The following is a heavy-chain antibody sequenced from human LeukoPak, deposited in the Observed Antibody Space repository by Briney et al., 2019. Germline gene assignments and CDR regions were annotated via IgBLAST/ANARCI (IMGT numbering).Heavy chain of an antibody. CDR3: ARGPDQKEYYYDSSGYTTTLRY. Sequence: GASVKVSCKASGYTFTGYYMHWVRQAPGQGLEWMGWINPNSGGTNYAQKFQGRVTMTRDTSISTAYMELSRLRSDDTAVYYCARGPDQKEYYYDSSGYTTTLRYWGQGTLVTVSS. D-gene: IGHD3-22*01. J-gene: IGHJ4*02. V-gene: IGHV1-2*02. CDR1: GYTFTGYY. CDR2: INPNSGGT.